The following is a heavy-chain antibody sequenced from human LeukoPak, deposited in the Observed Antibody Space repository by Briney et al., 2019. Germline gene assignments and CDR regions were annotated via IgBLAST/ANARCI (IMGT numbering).Heavy chain of an antibody. CDR2: ISRRGSAM. CDR1: GFTLSSYE. V-gene: IGHV3-48*03. Sequence: PGGSLRLSCAASGFTLSSYEMNWVRQAPGKGLEWVSYISRRGSAMYYADSVKGRFTISRDNAKNSLYLQMNSLRAEDTAVYYCAARDSYGSGSYPIDYWGQGTLVTVSS. J-gene: IGHJ4*02. CDR3: AARDSYGSGSYPIDY. D-gene: IGHD3-10*01.